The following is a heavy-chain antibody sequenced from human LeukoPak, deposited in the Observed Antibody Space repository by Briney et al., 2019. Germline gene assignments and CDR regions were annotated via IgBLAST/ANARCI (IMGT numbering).Heavy chain of an antibody. D-gene: IGHD2-8*02. CDR1: GFTFSAYV. CDR3: GRDGGYTGGWTYGAGDY. V-gene: IGHV3-30*04. CDR2: ISNDGNEK. Sequence: SGGSLRLSCAASGFTFSAYVMHWVRQAPGKGLECVAVISNDGNEKYYADSVKGRFSISRDNSKNTLYLQMSSLRTKDTAVYYCGRDGGYTGGWTYGAGDYWGQGTLVTVSS. J-gene: IGHJ4*01.